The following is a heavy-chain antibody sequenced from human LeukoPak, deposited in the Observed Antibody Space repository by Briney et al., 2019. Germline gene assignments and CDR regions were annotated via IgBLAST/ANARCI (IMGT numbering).Heavy chain of an antibody. CDR1: GFTFSSYG. V-gene: IGHV3-30*18. J-gene: IGHJ4*02. CDR3: AKDHHSSGWLFDY. CDR2: ISYDGSNK. Sequence: GGSLRLSCAASGFTFSSYGMHWVRQAPGKGLEWVAVISYDGSNKYYADSVKGRFTISRDNSKNTLYLQMNSLRAEDTAVYYCAKDHHSSGWLFDYWGQGTLVTVSS. D-gene: IGHD6-19*01.